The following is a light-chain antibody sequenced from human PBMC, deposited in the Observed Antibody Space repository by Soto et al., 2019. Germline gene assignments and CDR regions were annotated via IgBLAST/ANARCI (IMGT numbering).Light chain of an antibody. V-gene: IGKV3-11*01. CDR3: QQRSNWPPGVT. CDR1: QSVRSS. J-gene: IGKJ3*01. CDR2: DAS. Sequence: EIVLTQSPDTLSLSPGERATLSCRASQSVRSSLAWYQQKPGQAPRLLIYDASNRATGIPARFSGSGSGTDFPLTISRLEPEDFAVYFMQQRSNWPPGVTFGPGTKVDIK.